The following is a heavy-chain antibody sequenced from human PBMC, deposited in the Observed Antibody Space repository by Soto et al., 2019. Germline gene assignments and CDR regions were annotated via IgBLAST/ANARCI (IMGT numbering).Heavy chain of an antibody. D-gene: IGHD2-21*01. CDR2: ISGYNSNT. CDR3: ARTVEYDSIPYYYADF. J-gene: IGHJ4*01. Sequence: ASVKVSCKASGYTFNTYAITWVRQAPGQGLEWMGWISGYNSNTNYAQTLQGRGTMTTDTSTSTAYLELRSLRSDDTAVYYCARTVEYDSIPYYYADFWGQGTLVTVSS. CDR1: GYTFNTYA. V-gene: IGHV1-18*01.